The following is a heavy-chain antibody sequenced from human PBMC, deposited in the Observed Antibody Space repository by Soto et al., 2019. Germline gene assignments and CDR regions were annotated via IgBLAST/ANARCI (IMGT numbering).Heavy chain of an antibody. CDR3: ARLAIAVAGTEWFDP. J-gene: IGHJ5*02. D-gene: IGHD6-19*01. V-gene: IGHV4-4*02. Sequence: QVQLQESGPGLVKPSGTLSLTCAVSGGSISSSNWWSWVRQPPGKGLEWIGEIYHSGSTNYNPSLKSRVPISVDKSKNQFSLKLSSVTAADTAVYYCARLAIAVAGTEWFDPWGQGTLVTVSS. CDR2: IYHSGST. CDR1: GGSISSSNW.